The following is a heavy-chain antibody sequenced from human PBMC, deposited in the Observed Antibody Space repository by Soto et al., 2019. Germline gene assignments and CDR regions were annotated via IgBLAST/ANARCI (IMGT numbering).Heavy chain of an antibody. CDR3: ARVNDYGAYHGGSFDY. J-gene: IGHJ4*02. V-gene: IGHV4-30-4*01. CDR2: IYYSGST. CDR1: GGSISSGDYY. D-gene: IGHD4-17*01. Sequence: SSETLSLTCTVSGGSISSGDYYWSWIRQPPGKGLEWIGYIYYSGSTYYNPSLKSRVTISVDTSKNQFSLKLSPVTAADTAVYYCARVNDYGAYHGGSFDYWGQGTLVTVSS.